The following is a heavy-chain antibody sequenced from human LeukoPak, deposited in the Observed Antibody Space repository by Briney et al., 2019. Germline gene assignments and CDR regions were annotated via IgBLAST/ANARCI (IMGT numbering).Heavy chain of an antibody. CDR2: ICWDGGST. CDR3: AKGSGYSYFAH. D-gene: IGHD5-24*01. V-gene: IGHV3-43D*03. CDR1: GFTFSSYS. J-gene: IGHJ4*02. Sequence: GGSLRLSCAASGFTFSSYSMNWVRQAPGKGLEWVSLICWDGGSTYYADSVEGRFTISRDNTKNSLFLQMNSLRAEDSAFYYCAKGSGYSYFAHWGQGTLVTVSS.